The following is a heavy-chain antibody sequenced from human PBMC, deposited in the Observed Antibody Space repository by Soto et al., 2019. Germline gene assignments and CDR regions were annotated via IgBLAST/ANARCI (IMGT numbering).Heavy chain of an antibody. J-gene: IGHJ4*02. CDR1: GGSISSGGYY. D-gene: IGHD3-22*01. V-gene: IGHV4-31*03. Sequence: QVQLQESGPGLVKPSQTLSLTCTVSGGSISSGGYYWNWIRQHPGKGLEWIGYIYYSGSTYYNPSLESRVTISADTYKNQFSLKLSSVTAADTAVYYCACLYYYDSSGYSAWPFDYWGQGTLVTVSS. CDR2: IYYSGST. CDR3: ACLYYYDSSGYSAWPFDY.